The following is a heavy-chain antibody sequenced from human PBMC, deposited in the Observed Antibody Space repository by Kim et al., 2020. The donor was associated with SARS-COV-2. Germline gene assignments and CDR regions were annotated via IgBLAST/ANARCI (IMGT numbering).Heavy chain of an antibody. V-gene: IGHV3-11*01. CDR3: AREISTYYGSVSYRDTLFYYYGMAV. CDR2: ISSSGSTI. CDR1: GFTFSDYY. Sequence: GGSLRLSCAASGFTFSDYYMSWIRQAPGKGLEWVSYISSSGSTIYYADSVKGRFTISRDNAKNSLYLQMNSLRAEDTAVYYCAREISTYYGSVSYRDTLFYYYGMAVWGQGTTVTASS. J-gene: IGHJ6*02. D-gene: IGHD3-10*01.